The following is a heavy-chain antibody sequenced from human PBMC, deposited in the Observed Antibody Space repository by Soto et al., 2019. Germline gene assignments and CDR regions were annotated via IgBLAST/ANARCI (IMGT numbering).Heavy chain of an antibody. CDR2: IYYSGST. CDR1: GGSISSYY. J-gene: IGHJ3*02. Sequence: QVQLQESGPGLVKPSETLSLTCTVSGGSISSYYWSWIRQPPWKGLEWIGYIYYSGSTNYNPSLKSRVTISVDTSKNQFSLKLSSVTAADTAVYYCARGGVATDAFDIWGQGTMVTVSS. CDR3: ARGGVATDAFDI. D-gene: IGHD5-12*01. V-gene: IGHV4-59*01.